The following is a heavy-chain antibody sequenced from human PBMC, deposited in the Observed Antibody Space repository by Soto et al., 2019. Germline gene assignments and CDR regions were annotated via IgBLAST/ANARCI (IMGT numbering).Heavy chain of an antibody. CDR1: GGSVSRASYY. CDR3: ARGPPPNWFDP. CDR2: IYYSGNT. V-gene: IGHV4-61*01. Sequence: SETLSLTCTVSGGSVSRASYYWSWIRQPPGKGLEWIGYIYYSGNTNYNPSLKSRVTISVDTSKNQFSLKLSSVTAADTAVYYCARGPPPNWFDPWGQGTLVTVSS. J-gene: IGHJ5*02.